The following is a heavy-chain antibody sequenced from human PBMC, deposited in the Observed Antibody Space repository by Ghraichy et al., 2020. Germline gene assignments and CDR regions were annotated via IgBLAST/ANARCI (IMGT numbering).Heavy chain of an antibody. CDR3: VRSRPRGYKYFFDF. V-gene: IGHV3-66*01. D-gene: IGHD5-24*01. Sequence: GGSLRLSCGASGFTVSSLFMSWVRQAPGKGLEWVSVIYSGGNTAYADSVKGRFTISRDISKNTLYLQMNSLRVEDTAVYYCVRSRPRGYKYFFDFWGQGAPVTVSS. CDR1: GFTVSSLF. CDR2: IYSGGNT. J-gene: IGHJ4*02.